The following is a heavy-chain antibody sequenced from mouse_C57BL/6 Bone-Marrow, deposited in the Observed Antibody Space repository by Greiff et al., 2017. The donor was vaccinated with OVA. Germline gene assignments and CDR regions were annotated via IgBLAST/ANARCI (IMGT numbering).Heavy chain of an antibody. Sequence: EVKVVESGGDLVKPGGSLKLSCAASGFTFSSYGMSWVRQTPDKRLEWVATISSGGSYTYYPDSVKGRFTISRDNAKNTLYLQMSSLKSEDTARDYCARQGEHFDYWGQGTTRTVSS. CDR1: GFTFSSYG. V-gene: IGHV5-6*01. J-gene: IGHJ2*01. CDR3: ARQGEHFDY. CDR2: ISSGGSYT.